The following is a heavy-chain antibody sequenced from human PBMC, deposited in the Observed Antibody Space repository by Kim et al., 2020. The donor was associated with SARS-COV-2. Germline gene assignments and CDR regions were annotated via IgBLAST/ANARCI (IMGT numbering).Heavy chain of an antibody. Sequence: SETLSLTCAVYGGSFSGYYWSWIRQPPGKGLEWIGEINHSGSTNYNPSLKSRVTISVDTSKNQFSLKLSSVTAADTAVYYCARSPGYCSRTSCYGRFYYYYGMDVWGQGTTVTVSS. D-gene: IGHD2-2*03. J-gene: IGHJ6*02. CDR2: INHSGST. CDR3: ARSPGYCSRTSCYGRFYYYYGMDV. V-gene: IGHV4-34*01. CDR1: GGSFSGYY.